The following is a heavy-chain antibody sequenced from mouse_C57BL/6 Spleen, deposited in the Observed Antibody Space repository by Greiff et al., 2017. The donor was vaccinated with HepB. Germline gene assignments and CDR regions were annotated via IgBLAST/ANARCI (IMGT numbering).Heavy chain of an antibody. Sequence: EVKLVESEGGLVQPGSSMKLSCTASGFTFSDYYMAWVRQVPEKGLEWVANINYDGSSTYYLDSLKSRFIISRDNEKNILYLQMSSLKSEDTATYYCARDRGYGGAMDYWGQGTSVTVSS. CDR2: INYDGSST. J-gene: IGHJ4*01. D-gene: IGHD2-2*01. CDR1: GFTFSDYY. V-gene: IGHV5-16*01. CDR3: ARDRGYGGAMDY.